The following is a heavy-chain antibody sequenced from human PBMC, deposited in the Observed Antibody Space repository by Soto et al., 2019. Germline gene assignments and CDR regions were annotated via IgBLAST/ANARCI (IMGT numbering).Heavy chain of an antibody. CDR3: ERFRGTSNDYYYGMDV. Sequence: PGESLKISCKGSGYSFTSYWIGWVRQMPGKGLEWMGIIYPGDSDTRYSPSFQGQVTISADKSISTAYLQWSSLKASETAMYYCERFRGTSNDYYYGMDVWGQGTTVTVSS. CDR2: IYPGDSDT. CDR1: GYSFTSYW. J-gene: IGHJ6*02. D-gene: IGHD2-2*01. V-gene: IGHV5-51*01.